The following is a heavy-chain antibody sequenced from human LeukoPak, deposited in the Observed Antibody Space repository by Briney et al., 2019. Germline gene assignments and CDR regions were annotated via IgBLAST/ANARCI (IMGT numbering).Heavy chain of an antibody. CDR3: ARGRFRWELEIRDFDH. CDR2: VNPNSGNT. V-gene: IGHV1-8*01. CDR1: GYSFSSYD. D-gene: IGHD1-7*01. J-gene: IGHJ4*02. Sequence: ASVKVSCKASGYSFSSYDINWVRQATGQGLEWMGWVNPNSGNTGYAQTFQGRVTMTTNTSISTAYMELSSLRSEDTAVYYCARGRFRWELEIRDFDHWGQGTLVTVSS.